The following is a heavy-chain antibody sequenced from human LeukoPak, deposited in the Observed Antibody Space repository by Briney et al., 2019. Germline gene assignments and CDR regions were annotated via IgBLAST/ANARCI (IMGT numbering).Heavy chain of an antibody. CDR2: ISYDGSNK. D-gene: IGHD3-22*01. Sequence: GGSLRLSCAASGFTFSSYAMHWVRQAPGKGLEWVAVISYDGSNKYYADSVKGRFTISRDNSKNTLYLQMNSLRAEDTAVYYCASKSDYYDSSGYIYWGQGTLVTVSS. V-gene: IGHV3-30-3*01. CDR3: ASKSDYYDSSGYIY. J-gene: IGHJ4*02. CDR1: GFTFSSYA.